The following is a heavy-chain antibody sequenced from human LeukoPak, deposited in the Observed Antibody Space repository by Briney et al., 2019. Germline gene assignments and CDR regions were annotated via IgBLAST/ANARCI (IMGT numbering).Heavy chain of an antibody. V-gene: IGHV1-18*01. CDR2: ISAYNGNT. Sequence: ASVKVSCKASGYTFTSYGISWVRQAPGQGLEWMGWISAYNGNTNYAQKLQGRVTMTTDTSTSTAYMELSRLRSDDTAVYYCARTYYYDSSGYPFDYWGQGTLVTVSS. J-gene: IGHJ4*02. CDR3: ARTYYYDSSGYPFDY. D-gene: IGHD3-22*01. CDR1: GYTFTSYG.